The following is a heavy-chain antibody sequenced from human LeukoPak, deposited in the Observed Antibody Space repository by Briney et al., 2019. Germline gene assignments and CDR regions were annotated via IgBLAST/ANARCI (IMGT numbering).Heavy chain of an antibody. CDR2: ITTGDGNT. CDR3: ARGRQDGDYGVPFY. CDR1: GFTFSSYT. J-gene: IGHJ4*02. V-gene: IGHV3-23*01. Sequence: GGSLRLSCTASGFTFSSYTMTWVRQAPGKGLKWVSTITTGDGNTYYADSVKGRFTISRDNSKNTLYLQMNSLRAEDTAVYYCARGRQDGDYGVPFYWGQGTLVTVSS. D-gene: IGHD4-17*01.